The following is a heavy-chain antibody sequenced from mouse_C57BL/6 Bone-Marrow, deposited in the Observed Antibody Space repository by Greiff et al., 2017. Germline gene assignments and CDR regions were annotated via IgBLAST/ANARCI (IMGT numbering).Heavy chain of an antibody. Sequence: VQLQQPGAELVKPGASVKLSCKASGYTFTSYWMHWVKQRPGQGLEWIGMIHPNSGSTNYNEKFKSKATLTVDKSSSTAYMQLSSLTSEDSAVYYCASGELPLYWYFDVWGTGTTVTVSS. D-gene: IGHD1-1*01. CDR1: GYTFTSYW. CDR3: ASGELPLYWYFDV. CDR2: IHPNSGST. J-gene: IGHJ1*03. V-gene: IGHV1-64*01.